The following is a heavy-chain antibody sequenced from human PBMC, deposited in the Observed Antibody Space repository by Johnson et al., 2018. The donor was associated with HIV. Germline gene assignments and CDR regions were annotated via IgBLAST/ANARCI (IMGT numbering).Heavy chain of an antibody. J-gene: IGHJ3*02. D-gene: IGHD2-8*02. V-gene: IGHV3-30*02. CDR1: GFTFSHYG. CDR2: IWYDGSYK. CDR3: AKDPVQGVGLDI. Sequence: QVQLVESGGGVVQPGESLRLSCAASGFTFSHYGMHWVRQAPGKGLEWVAVIWYDGSYKYYGDSVKGRFTISRDNSKNTLYMQMNSLRAEDTAVYYCAKDPVQGVGLDIWGQGTMVTVSS.